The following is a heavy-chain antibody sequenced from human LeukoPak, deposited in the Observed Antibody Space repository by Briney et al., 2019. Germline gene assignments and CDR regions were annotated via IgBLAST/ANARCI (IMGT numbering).Heavy chain of an antibody. CDR3: STLTSILSFGELVSY. D-gene: IGHD3-10*01. Sequence: GGSLRLSCAASGFTFSSYSMNWVRQAPGKGLEWVSSISTRSIFIYYADSVKGRFTISRDDAKKSVDLQMNSLRVEDTAVYYCSTLTSILSFGELVSYWGQGTLVTVSS. CDR2: ISTRSIFI. J-gene: IGHJ4*02. CDR1: GFTFSSYS. V-gene: IGHV3-21*01.